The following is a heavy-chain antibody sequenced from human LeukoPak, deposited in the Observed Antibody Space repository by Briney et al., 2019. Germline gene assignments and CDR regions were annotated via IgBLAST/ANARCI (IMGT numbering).Heavy chain of an antibody. CDR3: ARDVAARFDS. J-gene: IGHJ4*02. V-gene: IGHV1-18*01. CDR2: INSYSGNT. CDR1: GYPFPSYE. D-gene: IGHD6-6*01. Sequence: GASVKVSCKASGYPFPSYEISWVRQAPGQGLEWMGRINSYSGNTKYVQNLQGRVTMTTDTSTSTTYVELRSLRSDDTAVYYCARDVAARFDSWGQGTLVTVSS.